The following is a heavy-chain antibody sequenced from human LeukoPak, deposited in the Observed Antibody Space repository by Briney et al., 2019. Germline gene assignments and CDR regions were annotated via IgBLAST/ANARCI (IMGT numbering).Heavy chain of an antibody. V-gene: IGHV4-61*02. CDR3: ARSDDYSYIDY. CDR1: GGSISSSTYY. Sequence: SETLSLTCTVSGGSISSSTYYWGWIRQPAGKGLEWIGRIYTSGSTNYNPSLKSRVTMSVDTSKNQFSLKLSSVTAADTAVYYCARSDDYSYIDYWGQGTLVTVSS. D-gene: IGHD4-11*01. CDR2: IYTSGST. J-gene: IGHJ4*02.